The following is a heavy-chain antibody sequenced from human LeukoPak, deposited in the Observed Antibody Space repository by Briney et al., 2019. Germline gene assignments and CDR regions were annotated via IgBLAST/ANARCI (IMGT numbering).Heavy chain of an antibody. J-gene: IGHJ5*02. CDR3: ARGWQWLVS. CDR2: INEDGSDK. Sequence: PGGSLRLSCAASGFTFSNYGMSWVRQAPGKGLEWVANINEDGSDKYSVDSVKGRFTISRDNAKNSVYLQMNSLRVEDTAVYCCARGWQWLVSWGQGTLVTVSS. D-gene: IGHD6-19*01. CDR1: GFTFSNYG. V-gene: IGHV3-7*05.